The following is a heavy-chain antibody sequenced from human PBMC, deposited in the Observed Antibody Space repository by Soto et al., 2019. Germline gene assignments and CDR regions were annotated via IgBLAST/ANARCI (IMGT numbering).Heavy chain of an antibody. CDR2: INPNSGGT. CDR3: ARATVTTSDFDY. J-gene: IGHJ4*02. V-gene: IGHV1-2*02. CDR1: GYTFTGYY. Sequence: ASVKVSGKASGYTFTGYYMHWVRQAPGQGLEWMGWINPNSGGTNYAQKFQGRVTMTRDTSISTAYMELSRLRSDDTAVYYCARATVTTSDFDYWGQGTLVTVSS. D-gene: IGHD4-17*01.